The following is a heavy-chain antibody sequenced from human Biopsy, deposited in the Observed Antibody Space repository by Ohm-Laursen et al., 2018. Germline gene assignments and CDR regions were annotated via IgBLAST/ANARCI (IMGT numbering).Heavy chain of an antibody. V-gene: IGHV1-24*01. D-gene: IGHD1-1*01. CDR1: GYTLTELS. CDR2: FAPENGKT. Sequence: ASVKVACKVSGYTLTELSMHWVRQAPGKGLEWMGGFAPENGKTVYAQNFQARVSMTEDTSTDTAYMELRSLRSEDTAVYYCAADINVWNVNYWGQGTQVTVSS. J-gene: IGHJ4*02. CDR3: AADINVWNVNY.